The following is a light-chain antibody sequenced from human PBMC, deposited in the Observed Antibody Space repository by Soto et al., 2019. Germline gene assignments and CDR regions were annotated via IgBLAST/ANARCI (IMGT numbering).Light chain of an antibody. Sequence: SYELTQPPSVSVSPGQTASITCSGDKLGDKYASWYQQRPGQSPVLVIYQDSKRPSGIPERFSGSNSGNTATRTISGTQAMDEADYFCQAWDSSINVVFGGGTKLTVL. CDR1: KLGDKY. CDR2: QDS. V-gene: IGLV3-1*01. CDR3: QAWDSSINVV. J-gene: IGLJ2*01.